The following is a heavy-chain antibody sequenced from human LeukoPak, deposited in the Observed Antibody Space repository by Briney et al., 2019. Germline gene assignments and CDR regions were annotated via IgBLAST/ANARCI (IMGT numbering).Heavy chain of an antibody. CDR2: INHSGST. V-gene: IGHV4-34*01. J-gene: IGHJ4*02. D-gene: IGHD3-3*01. Sequence: PSETLSLTCAVYGGSFSGYYWSWIRQPPGKGLEWIGEINHSGSTNYNPSLKSRVTISVDTSKNRFSLKLSSVTAADTAVHYCARGGRYYDFWSGYPAAIDHWGQGTLVTVSS. CDR3: ARGGRYYDFWSGYPAAIDH. CDR1: GGSFSGYY.